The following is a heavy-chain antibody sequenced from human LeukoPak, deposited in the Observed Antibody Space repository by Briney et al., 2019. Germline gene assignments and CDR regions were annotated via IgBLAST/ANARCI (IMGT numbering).Heavy chain of an antibody. CDR2: ISGSGAST. D-gene: IGHD3-10*01. CDR1: GFTFSDYY. Sequence: PGGSLRLSCVASGFTFSDYYMSWIRQAPGKGLEWVSAISGSGASTYYADSVKGRFTISRDISKNTLYLQMNSLRAEDTAVYYCAKVEGMVRGVITYWGQGTLVTVSS. V-gene: IGHV3-23*01. CDR3: AKVEGMVRGVITY. J-gene: IGHJ4*02.